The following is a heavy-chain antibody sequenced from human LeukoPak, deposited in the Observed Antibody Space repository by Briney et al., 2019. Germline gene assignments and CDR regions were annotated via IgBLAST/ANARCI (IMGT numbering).Heavy chain of an antibody. J-gene: IGHJ3*02. CDR3: ARHLSLRYCDWLAADAFDI. CDR2: IYPGDSDT. V-gene: IGHV5-51*01. CDR1: GYSFTSYW. Sequence: GGSLKISCKGSGYSFTSYWIGWVRQLPGKGLEWMGIIYPGDSDTRYSPSFQGQVTISADKSISTAYLQWSSLKASDTAMYYCARHLSLRYCDWLAADAFDIWGQGTMVTVSS. D-gene: IGHD3-9*01.